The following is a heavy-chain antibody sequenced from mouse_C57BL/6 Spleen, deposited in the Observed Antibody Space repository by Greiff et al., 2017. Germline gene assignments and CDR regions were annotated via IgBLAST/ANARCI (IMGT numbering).Heavy chain of an antibody. Sequence: EVNVVESGGGLVQPGGSLSLSCAASGFTFTDYYMSWVRQPPGKALEWLGFIRNKANGYTTEYSASVKGRFTISRDNSQSILYLQMNALRAEDSATYYCASQGGYFDYWGQGTTLTVSS. CDR3: ASQGGYFDY. J-gene: IGHJ2*01. CDR2: IRNKANGYTT. V-gene: IGHV7-3*01. D-gene: IGHD3-2*02. CDR1: GFTFTDYY.